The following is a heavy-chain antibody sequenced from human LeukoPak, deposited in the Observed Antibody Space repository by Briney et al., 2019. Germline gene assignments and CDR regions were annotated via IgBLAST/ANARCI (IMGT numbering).Heavy chain of an antibody. CDR2: ISNSGST. V-gene: IGHV4-59*11. D-gene: IGHD5-24*01. CDR3: ARCIRGGYTNSYFDY. Sequence: SETLSLTCAVSGASISSHYWSWIRQPPGKGLEWIGYISNSGSTNYNTALKSRVTISVDTSKNQLSLKLTSVTAGDTAVYFCARCIRGGYTNSYFDYWGQGTLVTVSS. CDR1: GASISSHY. J-gene: IGHJ4*02.